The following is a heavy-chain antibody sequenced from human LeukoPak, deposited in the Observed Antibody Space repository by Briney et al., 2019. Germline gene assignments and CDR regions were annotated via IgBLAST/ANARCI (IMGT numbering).Heavy chain of an antibody. D-gene: IGHD1-1*01. V-gene: IGHV3-23*01. CDR3: ARDGFNDRSGDNDGFDM. J-gene: IGHJ3*02. CDR1: GLTISSSG. CDR2: ISGSGDRT. Sequence: PGGSLRLSCAASGLTISSSGMSWVRQAPGKGLEWVSAISGSGDRTHYADSVRGRFTISRDTSKDTLYLQMNSLRADVTAVYYCARDGFNDRSGDNDGFDMWGQGTMVTVSS.